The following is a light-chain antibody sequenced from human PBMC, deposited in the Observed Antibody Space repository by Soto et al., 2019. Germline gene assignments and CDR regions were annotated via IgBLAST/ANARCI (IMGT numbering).Light chain of an antibody. CDR2: GAY. CDR3: LQHKSYPYT. V-gene: IGKV1-17*03. CDR1: QDISNF. Sequence: DIQMTQSPSAMSASVGDRVTITCRASQDISNFLAWFQQKPGRVPKRLIYGAYGLQSGVPSRFSGSGSGTEFTLTISSLPPEDFATYYCLQHKSYPYTFGQGTKLEI. J-gene: IGKJ2*01.